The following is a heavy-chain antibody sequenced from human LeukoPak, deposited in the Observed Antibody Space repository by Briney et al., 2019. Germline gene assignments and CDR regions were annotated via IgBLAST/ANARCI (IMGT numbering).Heavy chain of an antibody. CDR3: AVNLTKHTFDI. CDR2: IYYSGST. CDR1: GGSISTHY. Sequence: SETLSLTCTVSGGSISTHYWSWIRQSPGKGLEWIGSIYYSGSTNYNPSLKSRVTISVDTSKNQFSLELSSVTAADTAVYYCAVNLTKHTFDIWGQGTMVTVSS. J-gene: IGHJ3*02. V-gene: IGHV4-59*08. D-gene: IGHD1-1*01.